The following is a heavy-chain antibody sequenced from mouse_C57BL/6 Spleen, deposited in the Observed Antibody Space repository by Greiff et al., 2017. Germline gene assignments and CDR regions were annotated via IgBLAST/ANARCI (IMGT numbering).Heavy chain of an antibody. CDR3: TRITTVVAEGFGY. J-gene: IGHJ2*01. CDR1: GFTFSSYA. V-gene: IGHV5-9-1*02. Sequence: EVNVVESGEGLVKPGGSLKLSCAASGFTFSSYAMSWVRQTPEKRLEWVAYISSGGDYIYYADTVKGRFTISRDNARNTLYMQMSSLKSEDTAMYYGTRITTVVAEGFGYWGQGTTLTVSS. CDR2: ISSGGDYI. D-gene: IGHD1-1*01.